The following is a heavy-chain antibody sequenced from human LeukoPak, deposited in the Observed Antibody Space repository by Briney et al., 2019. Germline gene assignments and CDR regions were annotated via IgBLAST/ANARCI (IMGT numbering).Heavy chain of an antibody. V-gene: IGHV1-69*05. J-gene: IGHJ4*02. Sequence: GASVKVSCKASGGTFSSYAISWVRQAPGQGLEWMGGIIPIFGTANYAQKFQGRVTITTDESTSTAYMELSSLRPEDTAVYYCARALNSGYDSPLGYFDYWGQGTLVTVSS. D-gene: IGHD5-12*01. CDR2: IIPIFGTA. CDR3: ARALNSGYDSPLGYFDY. CDR1: GGTFSSYA.